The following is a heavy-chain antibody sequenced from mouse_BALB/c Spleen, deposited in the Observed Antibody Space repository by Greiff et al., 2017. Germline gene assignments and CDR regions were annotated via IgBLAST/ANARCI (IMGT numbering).Heavy chain of an antibody. CDR2: INPSNGRT. V-gene: IGHV1S81*02. D-gene: IGHD4-1*01. Sequence: QVQLQQPGAELVKPGASVKLSCKASGYTFTSYWMHWVKQRPGQGLEWIGEINPSNGRTNYNEKFKSKATLTVDKSSSTAYMQLSSLTSEDSAVYYCARGGAGTSFAYWGQGTLVTVSA. J-gene: IGHJ3*01. CDR1: GYTFTSYW. CDR3: ARGGAGTSFAY.